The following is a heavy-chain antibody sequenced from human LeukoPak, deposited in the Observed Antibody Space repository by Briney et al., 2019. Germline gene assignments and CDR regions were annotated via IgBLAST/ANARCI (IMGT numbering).Heavy chain of an antibody. V-gene: IGHV3-7*01. J-gene: IGHJ4*02. Sequence: GGSLRLSCAASGFTFSRYWMSWVRQAPGKGLEWVANIKQDGSEKYYVDSVKGRFTISRDNSKNTLYLQMNSLRAEDTAVYYCAKGPVVVTYYFDYWGQGTLVTVSS. CDR2: IKQDGSEK. CDR1: GFTFSRYW. D-gene: IGHD3-22*01. CDR3: AKGPVVVTYYFDY.